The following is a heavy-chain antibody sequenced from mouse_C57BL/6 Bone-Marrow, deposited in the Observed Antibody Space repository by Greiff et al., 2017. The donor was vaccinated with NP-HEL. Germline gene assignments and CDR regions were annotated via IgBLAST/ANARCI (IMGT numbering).Heavy chain of an antibody. CDR1: GFTFSDYY. Sequence: EVQGVESGGGLVQPGGSLKLSCAASGFTFSDYYMYWVRQTPEKRLEWVAYISNGGGSTYYPDTVKGRFTISRDNAKNTLYLQMSRLKSEDTAMYYCASRGYYAMDYWGQGTSVTVSS. D-gene: IGHD3-3*01. J-gene: IGHJ4*01. CDR2: ISNGGGST. V-gene: IGHV5-12*01. CDR3: ASRGYYAMDY.